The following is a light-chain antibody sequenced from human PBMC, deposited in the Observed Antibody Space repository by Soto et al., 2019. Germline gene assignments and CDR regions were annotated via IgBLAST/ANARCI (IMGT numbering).Light chain of an antibody. CDR1: QSISTS. Sequence: VFTQSPATLSLSAGERATLSCRASQSISTSLAWYQQKPGQAPRVLIYDASSMASGVPARFSGSGSGTDFTLTISSLEPEDFAVYYCQHYCVLSTFGGGAKVDNK. V-gene: IGKV3-11*01. CDR3: QHYCVLST. J-gene: IGKJ4*02. CDR2: DAS.